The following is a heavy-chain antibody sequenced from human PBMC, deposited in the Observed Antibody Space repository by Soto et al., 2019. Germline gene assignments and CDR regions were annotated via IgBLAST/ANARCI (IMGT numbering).Heavy chain of an antibody. CDR3: ARVVGYSGYDY. Sequence: PSETLSLTCTVSGGSVISGGSYWSWIRQQPGKGLEWIGYTHYTGTTYYNPSLKSRIIISVDTSKNQFSLKLSSVTAADTAVYYCARVVGYSGYDYWGQGTLVTVSS. CDR2: THYTGTT. D-gene: IGHD5-12*01. CDR1: GGSVISGGSY. V-gene: IGHV4-31*03. J-gene: IGHJ4*02.